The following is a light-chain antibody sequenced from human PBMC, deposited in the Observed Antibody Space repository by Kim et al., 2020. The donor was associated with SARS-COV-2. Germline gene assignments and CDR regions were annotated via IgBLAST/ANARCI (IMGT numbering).Light chain of an antibody. CDR1: SLRSYY. J-gene: IGLJ2*01. CDR3: NSRDSSGNHVV. Sequence: SSELTQDPAVSVALGQTVRITYQGDSLRSYYASWYQQKPGQAPVLVIYGKNNRPSGIPDRFSGSSSGNTASLTITGAQAEDEADYYCNSRDSSGNHVVFGGRTQLTVL. V-gene: IGLV3-19*01. CDR2: GKN.